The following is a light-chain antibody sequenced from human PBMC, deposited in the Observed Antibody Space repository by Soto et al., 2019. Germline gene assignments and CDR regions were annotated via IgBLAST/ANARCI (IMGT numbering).Light chain of an antibody. V-gene: IGKV3-20*01. CDR1: QTVNSYH. CDR2: GAS. CDR3: QHYGRSLYT. J-gene: IGKJ2*01. Sequence: EIVLTQSPGTLSLSPGERATLSCRASQTVNSYHLAWYQQKPGQAPRLLIYGASSRATGVPDRFSGSGSGTDFTLTISRLEPEDFAVYYCQHYGRSLYTFGQWTKLEIK.